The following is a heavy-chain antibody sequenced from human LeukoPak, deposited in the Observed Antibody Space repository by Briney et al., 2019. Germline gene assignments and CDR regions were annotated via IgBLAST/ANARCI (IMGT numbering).Heavy chain of an antibody. Sequence: GGSLRLSCAASGFTLSNYWMHWVRRAPGKGLVWVSRIKSDGSWTNYADSVKGRFTISRDNAKRTLYLQMNSLRAEDAAVYYCVRDGDGYNFDYWGQGTLVTVSS. V-gene: IGHV3-74*01. CDR2: IKSDGSWT. D-gene: IGHD5-24*01. CDR3: VRDGDGYNFDY. CDR1: GFTLSNYW. J-gene: IGHJ4*02.